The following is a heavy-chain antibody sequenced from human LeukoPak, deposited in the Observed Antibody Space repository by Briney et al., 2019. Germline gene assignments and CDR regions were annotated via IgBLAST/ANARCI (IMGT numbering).Heavy chain of an antibody. J-gene: IGHJ4*02. D-gene: IGHD1-26*01. CDR3: ARGSVGATFDY. CDR2: IGTAGDT. V-gene: IGHV3-13*01. CDR1: GFTFSSYD. Sequence: PGGSLRLSCAASGFTFSSYDMHWVRQATGKGLEWVSAIGTAGDTYYPGSVKGRFTISRENAKNSLYLQMNSLRAGDTAVYYCARGSVGATFDYWGQGTLVTVSS.